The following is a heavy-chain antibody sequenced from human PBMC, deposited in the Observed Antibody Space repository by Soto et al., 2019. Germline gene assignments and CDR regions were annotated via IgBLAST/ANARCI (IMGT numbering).Heavy chain of an antibody. CDR1: GGSFSGYY. CDR2: INHSGST. V-gene: IGHV4-34*01. Sequence: SETLSLTCAVYGGSFSGYYWSWIRQPPGKGLEWIGEINHSGSTNYNPSLKSRVTISVDTSKNQFSLKLSSVTAADTAVYYCETGHKGDFWTLRWFDPWGQGTLVTVSS. D-gene: IGHD3-3*01. CDR3: ETGHKGDFWTLRWFDP. J-gene: IGHJ5*02.